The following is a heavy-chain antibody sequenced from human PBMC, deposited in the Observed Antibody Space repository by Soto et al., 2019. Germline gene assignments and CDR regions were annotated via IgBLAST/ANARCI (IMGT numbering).Heavy chain of an antibody. Sequence: QVQLQQWGAGLLKPSETLSLTCAVYGVSFSGYYWSWIRQPPGKGLEWIGEINHSGSTNYNPSLTTRVHISVATSKNQFSPRLSSVTAADTAVYYCARGGLWGPDPFYYWGQGTLETVSS. J-gene: IGHJ4*02. CDR1: GVSFSGYY. V-gene: IGHV4-34*01. CDR2: INHSGST. CDR3: ARGGLWGPDPFYY. D-gene: IGHD7-27*01.